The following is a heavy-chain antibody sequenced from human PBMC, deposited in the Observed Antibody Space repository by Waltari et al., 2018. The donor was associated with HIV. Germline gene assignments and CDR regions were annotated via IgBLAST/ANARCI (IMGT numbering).Heavy chain of an antibody. CDR2: MRKDGSNT. CDR1: VFTVSTKW. V-gene: IGHV3-74*01. D-gene: IGHD2-15*01. J-gene: IGHJ6*02. Sequence: EVQLVESGGGLVQPAGSLRLSCEASVFTVSTKWMHLVRQATGNGLVWVSCMRKDGSNTRYADSVKGRLTISRDNAKNTLYLQRNSLRAEDTAVYYCARGVGYGMDVWGQGTTFTVAS. CDR3: ARGVGYGMDV.